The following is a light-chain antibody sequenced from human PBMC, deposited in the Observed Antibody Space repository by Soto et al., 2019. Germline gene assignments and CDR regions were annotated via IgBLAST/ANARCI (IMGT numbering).Light chain of an antibody. J-gene: IGLJ1*01. CDR1: GSNIGTNT. CDR2: SNN. CDR3: ATWADSLNAYV. V-gene: IGLV1-44*01. Sequence: QSVLTQPPSASGTPGQGVTISCSGSGSNIGTNTVNWYQQLPGTAPKLLIHSNNQRPSGVPDRFSGSKSGTSASLAISVLQSEDEADYYCATWADSLNAYVFGTGTKVTVL.